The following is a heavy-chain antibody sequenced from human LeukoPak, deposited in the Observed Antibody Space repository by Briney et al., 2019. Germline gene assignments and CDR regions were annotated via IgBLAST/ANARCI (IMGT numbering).Heavy chain of an antibody. D-gene: IGHD3-10*01. V-gene: IGHV3-74*03. CDR1: GFTFSDYH. J-gene: IGHJ4*02. Sequence: GGSLRLSCAASGFTFSDYHMHWVRQPPGREPLWVARINTDGSSTTYADSVKGRFSISGDNAKNTLFLQMNSLRAEDTAVYYCARGMTYWSGSGKFDYWGQGSLVTVSS. CDR2: INTDGSST. CDR3: ARGMTYWSGSGKFDY.